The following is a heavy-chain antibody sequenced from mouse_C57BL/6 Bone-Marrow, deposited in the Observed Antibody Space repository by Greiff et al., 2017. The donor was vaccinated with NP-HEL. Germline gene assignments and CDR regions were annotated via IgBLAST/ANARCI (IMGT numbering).Heavy chain of an antibody. CDR1: GYTFTSYW. CDR3: ARGDYCYWYFDV. D-gene: IGHD2-13*01. V-gene: IGHV1-64*01. J-gene: IGHJ1*03. Sequence: QVQLQQSGAELVKPGASVKLSCKASGYTFTSYWMHWVKQRPGQGLEWIGMIHPNSGSTNYNEKFKSKATLTVDKSSSTAYMQLSSLTSEDSAVYYCARGDYCYWYFDVWGTGTTVTVSS. CDR2: IHPNSGST.